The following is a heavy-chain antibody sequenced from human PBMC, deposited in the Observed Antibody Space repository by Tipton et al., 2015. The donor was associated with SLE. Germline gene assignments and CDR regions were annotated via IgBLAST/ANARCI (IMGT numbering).Heavy chain of an antibody. CDR1: GGSISSSSYY. Sequence: TLSLTCTVSGGSISSSSYYWGWIRQPPGKGLEWIGYIYYSGSTNYNPSLKSRVTISVDTSKNQLSLKLSSVTAADTAVYYCARDRGSGSYYTHDAFDIWGQGTMVTVSS. CDR3: ARDRGSGSYYTHDAFDI. J-gene: IGHJ3*02. CDR2: IYYSGST. D-gene: IGHD3-10*01. V-gene: IGHV4-61*05.